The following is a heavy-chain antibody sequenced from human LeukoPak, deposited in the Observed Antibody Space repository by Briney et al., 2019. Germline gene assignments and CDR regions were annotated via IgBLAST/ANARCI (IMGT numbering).Heavy chain of an antibody. V-gene: IGHV4-34*01. CDR2: TNHRGSA. Sequence: SETLSLTCTVSGGHFSGYFWTWIRQPPGKGLEWIGQTNHRGSATYNPSLKSRVTISVDTSKNQFSLNLSSVTAADTAFYYCARLKPMIVLAYGFRPREGTTYCFDYWGQGTLVTVSS. J-gene: IGHJ4*02. CDR1: GGHFSGYF. D-gene: IGHD3-22*01. CDR3: ARLKPMIVLAYGFRPREGTTYCFDY.